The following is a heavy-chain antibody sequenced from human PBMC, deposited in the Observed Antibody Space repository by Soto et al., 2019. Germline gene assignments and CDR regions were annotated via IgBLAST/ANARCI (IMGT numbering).Heavy chain of an antibody. Sequence: PGGSLRLSCAASGFTVSSNYMSWVRQAPGKGLEWVSVIYSGGSTYYADSVKGRFTISRDNSKNTLYLQMNSLRAEDTAVYYCARESSGVGLAATRGASGYWGQGTLVSVS. J-gene: IGHJ1*01. CDR2: IYSGGST. D-gene: IGHD2-15*01. CDR1: GFTVSSNY. V-gene: IGHV3-66*01. CDR3: ARESSGVGLAATRGASGY.